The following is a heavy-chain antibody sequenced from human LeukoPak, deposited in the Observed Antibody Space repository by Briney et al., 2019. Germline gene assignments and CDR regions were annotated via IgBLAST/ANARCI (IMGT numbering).Heavy chain of an antibody. V-gene: IGHV3-48*03. J-gene: IGHJ4*02. D-gene: IGHD3-22*01. Sequence: GGSLRLSCAASGFTFSSYEMNWVRQAPGKGLEWVSYISSSGSTIYYADSVKGRFTISRDNAKNSLYLQMNSLRAEDTAVYYCAKGYYYDSSGYYAWGQGTLVTVSS. CDR2: ISSSGSTI. CDR3: AKGYYYDSSGYYA. CDR1: GFTFSSYE.